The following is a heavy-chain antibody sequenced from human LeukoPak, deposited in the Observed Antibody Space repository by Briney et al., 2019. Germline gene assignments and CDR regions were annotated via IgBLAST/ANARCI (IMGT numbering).Heavy chain of an antibody. CDR2: INHSRST. Sequence: SETLSLTCSVYGGSFRGYYWSWIRQPPAKGLEWVGEINHSRSTNYNPSLKSRSTISVDTSKNQFSLKLSSVTAADTAVYYCARGVGELFDYWGQGTLVTVSS. CDR1: GGSFRGYY. D-gene: IGHD3-10*01. V-gene: IGHV4-34*01. J-gene: IGHJ4*02. CDR3: ARGVGELFDY.